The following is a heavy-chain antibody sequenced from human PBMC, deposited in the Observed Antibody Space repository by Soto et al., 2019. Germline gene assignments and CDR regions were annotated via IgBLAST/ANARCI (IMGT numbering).Heavy chain of an antibody. V-gene: IGHV4-34*01. CDR1: GGSFSGYY. Sequence: SETLSLTCAVYGGSFSGYYWSWIRQPPGKGLEWIGRIYYSGSTYYNPSLKSRVTISVDTSKNQFSLKLSSVTAADTAVYYCARPWTSSGYYYYYYWGRGTLVTVSS. CDR3: ARPWTSSGYYYYYY. D-gene: IGHD3-22*01. CDR2: IYYSGST. J-gene: IGHJ4*02.